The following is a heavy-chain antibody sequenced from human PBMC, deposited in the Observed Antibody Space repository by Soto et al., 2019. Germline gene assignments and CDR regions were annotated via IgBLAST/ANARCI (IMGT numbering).Heavy chain of an antibody. CDR1: GVTFSSYA. CDR2: IIPIFGTA. V-gene: IGHV1-69*01. Sequence: QVQLVQSGAEVKKPGSSVKVSCKASGVTFSSYAISWVRQAPGQGLEWMGGIIPIFGTANYAQKFQGRVTITADESTSTAYMELSSLRSEDTAVYYCASHSSPRGVVVFNGDPWGQGTLVTVSS. J-gene: IGHJ5*02. D-gene: IGHD2-15*01. CDR3: ASHSSPRGVVVFNGDP.